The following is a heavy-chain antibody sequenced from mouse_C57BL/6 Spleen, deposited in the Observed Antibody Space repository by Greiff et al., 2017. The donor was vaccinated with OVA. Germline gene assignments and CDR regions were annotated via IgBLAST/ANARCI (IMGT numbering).Heavy chain of an antibody. Sequence: VKLMESGAELAKPGASVKLSCKASGYTFTSYWMHWVKQRPGQGLEWIGYINPSSGYTKYNQKFKDKATLTADKSSSTAYMQLSSLTYEDSAVYYCASSSNYNYYAMDYWGQGTSVTVSS. CDR3: ASSSNYNYYAMDY. CDR1: GYTFTSYW. V-gene: IGHV1-7*01. J-gene: IGHJ4*01. CDR2: INPSSGYT. D-gene: IGHD2-5*01.